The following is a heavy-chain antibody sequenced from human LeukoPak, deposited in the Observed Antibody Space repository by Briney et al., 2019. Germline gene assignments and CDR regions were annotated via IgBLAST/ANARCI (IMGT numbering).Heavy chain of an antibody. D-gene: IGHD5-18*01. CDR1: GFTFSSYW. CDR2: INQDGSEQ. V-gene: IGHV3-7*03. Sequence: GGSLRLSCAASGFTFSSYWMSWVRQAPGKGLEWVANINQDGSEQYYVDSVKGRFTISRDNTKNSLYLQMNSLRAEDTAVYYCAKAGYSYGPFDYWGQGTLVTVSS. J-gene: IGHJ4*02. CDR3: AKAGYSYGPFDY.